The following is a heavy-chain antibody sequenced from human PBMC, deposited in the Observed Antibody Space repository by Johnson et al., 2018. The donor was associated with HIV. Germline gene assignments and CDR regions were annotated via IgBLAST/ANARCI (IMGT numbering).Heavy chain of an antibody. J-gene: IGHJ3*02. CDR3: ARGVGATTVAAFDI. V-gene: IGHV3-30*04. D-gene: IGHD1-26*01. Sequence: VQVVESGGGVVQPGRSLRLSCAASGFTFSSYAMHWVRQAPGKGLEWVAVISYDGSNKYYADSVKGRFTISRDNSKNTLYLQMNSLRAEDTAVYYCARGVGATTVAAFDIWGQGTMVTVSS. CDR2: ISYDGSNK. CDR1: GFTFSSYA.